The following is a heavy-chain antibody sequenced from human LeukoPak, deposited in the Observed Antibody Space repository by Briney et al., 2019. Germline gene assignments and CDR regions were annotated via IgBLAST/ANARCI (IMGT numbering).Heavy chain of an antibody. CDR2: IYSGGST. Sequence: GGSLRLSCAASGFTVSSNYMSWVRQAPGKGLEWVSVIYSGGSTYYADSVKGRFTISRDNSKNTLYLQMNSLRAEDTAVYYCARGGYSGYGPLRSSFDYWGQGTLVTVSS. CDR3: ARGGYSGYGPLRSSFDY. D-gene: IGHD5-12*01. J-gene: IGHJ4*02. CDR1: GFTVSSNY. V-gene: IGHV3-66*01.